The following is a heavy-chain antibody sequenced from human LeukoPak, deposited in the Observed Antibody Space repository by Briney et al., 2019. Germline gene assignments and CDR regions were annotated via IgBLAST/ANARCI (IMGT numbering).Heavy chain of an antibody. Sequence: ASVKVSCKASGYTFTSYYMHWVRQAPGQGLEWMGWISAYNGNTNYAQKLQGRVTMTTDTSTSTAYMELRSLRSDDTAVYYCARVGDYYDSSGYYLPFDYWGQGTLVTVSS. CDR3: ARVGDYYDSSGYYLPFDY. CDR2: ISAYNGNT. V-gene: IGHV1-18*04. CDR1: GYTFTSYY. D-gene: IGHD3-22*01. J-gene: IGHJ4*02.